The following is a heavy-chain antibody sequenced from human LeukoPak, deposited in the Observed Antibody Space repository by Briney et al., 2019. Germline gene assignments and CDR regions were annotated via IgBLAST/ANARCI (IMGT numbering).Heavy chain of an antibody. Sequence: SETLSLTCSVSGGSISGYYWNWIRQPPGKGLEWIGQIFYSGSTTYNPSLKSPVTISVDTSKNQFSLKVRSVTAADTAVYYCARLSLLTGAYYYMDVWGKGTTVTVFS. CDR3: ARLSLLTGAYYYMDV. J-gene: IGHJ6*03. D-gene: IGHD7-27*01. CDR1: GGSISGYY. CDR2: IFYSGST. V-gene: IGHV4-59*01.